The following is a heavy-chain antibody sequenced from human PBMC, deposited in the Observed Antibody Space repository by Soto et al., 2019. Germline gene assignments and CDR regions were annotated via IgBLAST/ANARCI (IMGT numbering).Heavy chain of an antibody. Sequence: GGSLRLSCAASGFTFSSYSMNWVRQAPGKGLEWVSSISSSSSYIYYADSVKGRFTISRDNAKNSLYLQMNSLRAEDTAVYYCASESKYSSSSAAFDIWGQGTMVTVSS. J-gene: IGHJ3*02. V-gene: IGHV3-21*01. CDR2: ISSSSSYI. CDR3: ASESKYSSSSAAFDI. D-gene: IGHD6-6*01. CDR1: GFTFSSYS.